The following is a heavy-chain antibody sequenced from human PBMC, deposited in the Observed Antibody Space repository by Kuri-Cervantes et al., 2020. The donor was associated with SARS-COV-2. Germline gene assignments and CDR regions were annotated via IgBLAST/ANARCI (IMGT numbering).Heavy chain of an antibody. CDR2: INPNSGGT. J-gene: IGHJ5*02. D-gene: IGHD6-19*01. CDR3: ARGAQRAVAGPGNWFDP. CDR1: GYTFTGYY. Sequence: ASVKVSCKASGYTFTGYYMHWVRQAPGQGLEWMGWINPNSGGTNYAQKFQGGVTMTRDTSISTAYMELSRLRSDDTAVYYCARGAQRAVAGPGNWFDPWGQGTLVAVSS. V-gene: IGHV1-2*02.